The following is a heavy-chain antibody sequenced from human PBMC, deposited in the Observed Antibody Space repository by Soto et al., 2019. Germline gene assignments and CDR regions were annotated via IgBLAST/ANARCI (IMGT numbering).Heavy chain of an antibody. CDR1: GYTFTGYY. Sequence: ASVKVSCKASGYTFTGYYMHWGRQAPGQGLEWMGWINPNSGGTNYAQKFQGWVTMTRDTSISTAYMELSRLRSDDTAVYYCASAKTSGPGGGTTTSFDYWGQGTLVTVSS. J-gene: IGHJ4*02. CDR2: INPNSGGT. V-gene: IGHV1-2*04. CDR3: ASAKTSGPGGGTTTSFDY. D-gene: IGHD1-26*01.